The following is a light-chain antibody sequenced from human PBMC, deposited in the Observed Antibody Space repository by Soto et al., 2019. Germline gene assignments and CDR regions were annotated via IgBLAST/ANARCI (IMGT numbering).Light chain of an antibody. V-gene: IGKV3-11*01. J-gene: IGKJ1*01. CDR1: QSVGTS. CDR2: DAA. Sequence: IVLTQSPATLSLSPGDRATLSCRASQSVGTSLAWYKQQPGQAPRLLIHDAAYRASGIPERFSGSGSGTAFSLSISSLEPDDFAVYYCQHRSSWPRSFGRGTKVDIK. CDR3: QHRSSWPRS.